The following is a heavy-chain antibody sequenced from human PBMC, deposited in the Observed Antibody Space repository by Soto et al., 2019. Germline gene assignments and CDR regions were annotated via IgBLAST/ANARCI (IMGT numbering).Heavy chain of an antibody. CDR3: AKRIVVVPAAALYYYYGMDV. J-gene: IGHJ6*02. V-gene: IGHV3-23*01. CDR1: GFTFSSYA. D-gene: IGHD2-2*01. Sequence: GSLRLSCAASGFTFSSYAMSWVRQAPGKGLEWVSAISGSGGSTYYADSVKGRFTISRDNSKNTLYLQMNSLRAEDTAVYYCAKRIVVVPAAALYYYYGMDVWGQGTTVTVSS. CDR2: ISGSGGST.